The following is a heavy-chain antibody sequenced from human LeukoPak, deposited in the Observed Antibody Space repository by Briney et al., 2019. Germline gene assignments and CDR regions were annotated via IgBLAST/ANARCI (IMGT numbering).Heavy chain of an antibody. D-gene: IGHD5-18*01. CDR2: ISYDGSNK. Sequence: PGGSLRLSCAASGFTFSSYAMHWIRQAPGKGPEWVAVISYDGSNKYYADSVKGRFTISRDNSKSTLYLQMNSLRAEDTAVYYCSREDTAMVIGEGGLGYWGQGTLVTVSS. J-gene: IGHJ4*02. CDR3: SREDTAMVIGEGGLGY. V-gene: IGHV3-30-3*01. CDR1: GFTFSSYA.